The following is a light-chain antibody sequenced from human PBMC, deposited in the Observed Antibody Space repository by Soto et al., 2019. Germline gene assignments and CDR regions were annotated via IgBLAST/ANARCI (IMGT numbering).Light chain of an antibody. CDR1: SSDVGGYNY. J-gene: IGLJ3*02. V-gene: IGLV2-14*01. Sequence: QSALTQPASVSGSPGQSITISCTGTSSDVGGYNYVSWYQQYPGKAPKLMIYEVSNRPSGVSNRFSGSKSGNTASLTISGLQAEDEADYYCSSYSSGSTLGVFGGGTKLTVL. CDR2: EVS. CDR3: SSYSSGSTLGV.